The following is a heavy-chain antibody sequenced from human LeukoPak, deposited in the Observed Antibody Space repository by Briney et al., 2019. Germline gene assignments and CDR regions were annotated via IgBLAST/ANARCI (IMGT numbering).Heavy chain of an antibody. V-gene: IGHV3-23*01. J-gene: IGHJ4*02. Sequence: GGSLRLSCAASGFTFSSYATSWVRQAPGKGLEWVSAISGSGDSSYYADSVKGRFTISRDNSKNTLYLQMNSLRAEDTAVYYCAKSTGHWVVGAKDYWGQGTLVTVSS. D-gene: IGHD2-15*01. CDR1: GFTFSSYA. CDR2: ISGSGDSS. CDR3: AKSTGHWVVGAKDY.